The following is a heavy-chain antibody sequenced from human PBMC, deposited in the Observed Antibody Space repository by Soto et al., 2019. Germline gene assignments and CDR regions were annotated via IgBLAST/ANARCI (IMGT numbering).Heavy chain of an antibody. Sequence: EVQLLESGGGVVQPGGSLRLSCVVYGFTFGRYAMSWVRQDTEKGPEWFEILGGNGFTTDYAGSVKGRFTISGDKSKSTLFRQINSVRADDTGVYDCAKALRPSLNFFFYMDVWGRGSSVTVSS. V-gene: IGHV3-23*01. J-gene: IGHJ6*03. D-gene: IGHD2-2*01. CDR3: AKALRPSLNFFFYMDV. CDR1: GFTFGRYA. CDR2: LGGNGFTT.